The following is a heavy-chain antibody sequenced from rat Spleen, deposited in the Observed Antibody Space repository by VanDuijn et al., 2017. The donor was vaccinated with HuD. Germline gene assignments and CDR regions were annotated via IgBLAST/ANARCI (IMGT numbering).Heavy chain of an antibody. D-gene: IGHD1-4*01. Sequence: EVQPVESGGGLVQPGRSLKVSCTASGFTFNDCYMAWVRQAPTKGLEWVATISYDGSSTYYRDSVKGRFTISRENAKNTLYLEMDSLRSEDTATYYCVRRGYNYYFDYWGQGVMVTVSS. J-gene: IGHJ2*01. CDR1: GFTFNDCY. V-gene: IGHV5-7*01. CDR3: VRRGYNYYFDY. CDR2: ISYDGSST.